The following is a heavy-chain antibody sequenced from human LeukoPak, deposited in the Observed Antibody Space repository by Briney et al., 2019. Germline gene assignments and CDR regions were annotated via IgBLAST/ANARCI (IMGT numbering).Heavy chain of an antibody. V-gene: IGHV1-24*01. J-gene: IGHJ5*02. D-gene: IGHD2-15*01. CDR3: VGSGGRGQNWFDP. CDR1: GYTLTELS. Sequence: ASVKVSCKVSGYTLTELSMHWVRQAPGKGLEWMGGFDPEDGETTYAQNLQGRVTMTEDTSTDIAYLELSSLRAEDTAVYYCVGSGGRGQNWFDPWGQGTLVTVSS. CDR2: FDPEDGET.